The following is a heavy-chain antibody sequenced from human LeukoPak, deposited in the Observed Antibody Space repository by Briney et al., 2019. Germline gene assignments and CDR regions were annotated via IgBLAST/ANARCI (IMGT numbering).Heavy chain of an antibody. CDR1: GASITNYY. V-gene: IGHV4-59*01. CDR2: IYHSGSI. CDR3: TRGGGYYYDPSGEPRPNNWFDP. D-gene: IGHD3-22*01. Sequence: SETLSLTCTVSGASITNYYWTWIRQPPGKGPEWIAYIYHSGSINYNPSLRSRVTISLDTSKNQFSLRMKSVTAADTAIYYCTRGGGYYYDPSGEPRPNNWFDPWGQGTRVTVSS. J-gene: IGHJ5*02.